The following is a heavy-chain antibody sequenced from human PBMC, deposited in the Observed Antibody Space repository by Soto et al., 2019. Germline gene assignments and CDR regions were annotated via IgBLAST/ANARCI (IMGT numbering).Heavy chain of an antibody. CDR2: ISSSSSYI. J-gene: IGHJ4*02. D-gene: IGHD1-1*01. Sequence: PGGSLRLSCAPSGFTFSSYSMNWVRQAPGKGLEWVSSISSSSSYIYYADSVKGRFTISRDNANNSLYLQMNSLRADDTAVYYCAGDKRERRRVLLYWGQVPLFTAAS. CDR1: GFTFSSYS. V-gene: IGHV3-21*01. CDR3: AGDKRERRRVLLY.